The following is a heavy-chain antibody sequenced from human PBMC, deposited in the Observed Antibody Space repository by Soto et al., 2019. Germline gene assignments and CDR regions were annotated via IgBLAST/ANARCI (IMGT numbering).Heavy chain of an antibody. V-gene: IGHV3-66*01. J-gene: IGHJ4*02. CDR3: VRSLTKGPYYFDY. CDR2: IYSNGDT. Sequence: GGSLRLSCTASGFTVNSHYMNWVRQAPVKGLEWVSLIYSNGDTNYADSVKDRFTLFRDNPKNTLYLQMSSLRAEDTAVYYCVRSLTKGPYYFDYWGPGILVTVSS. D-gene: IGHD3-9*01. CDR1: GFTVNSHY.